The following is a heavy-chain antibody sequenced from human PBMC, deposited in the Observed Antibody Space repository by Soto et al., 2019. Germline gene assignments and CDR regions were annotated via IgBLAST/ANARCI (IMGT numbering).Heavy chain of an antibody. D-gene: IGHD3-10*01. J-gene: IGHJ4*02. CDR1: GFSLTTDRVG. Sequence: QITLKESGPTLVKPTQTLTLTCTFSGFSLTTDRVGVGWIRQPPGEALEWLAVIYWDDSKTYRPSLESRLTITQDTSKTPVALTMTNIDSLDTATYYCAHAYGWRSLYWGQGTLVTVSS. CDR3: AHAYGWRSLY. CDR2: IYWDDSK. V-gene: IGHV2-5*02.